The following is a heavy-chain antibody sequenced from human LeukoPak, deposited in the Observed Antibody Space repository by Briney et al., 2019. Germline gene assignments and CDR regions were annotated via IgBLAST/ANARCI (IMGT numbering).Heavy chain of an antibody. Sequence: GGSLRLSCAASGFTFSDHYMDWVRQAPGKGLEWVGRIRNKANSHTTEYAAPVKGRFTISRDDLKNSLYLQLNSLKTEDTAVYYCARVGDVIASDISGQGTMVTVSS. CDR2: IRNKANSHTT. J-gene: IGHJ3*02. CDR3: ARVGDVIASDI. V-gene: IGHV3-72*01. CDR1: GFTFSDHY. D-gene: IGHD3-3*01.